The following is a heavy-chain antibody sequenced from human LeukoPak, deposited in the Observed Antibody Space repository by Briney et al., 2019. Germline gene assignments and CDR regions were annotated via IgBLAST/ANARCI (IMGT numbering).Heavy chain of an antibody. CDR3: ASPSGYSSGCFDY. CDR2: ISYDGSNK. J-gene: IGHJ4*02. V-gene: IGHV3-30-3*01. CDR1: GFTFSSYA. Sequence: GGSLRLSCAAAGFTFSSYAMHWVRQAPGKGLEWVAVISYDGSNKYYADSVKGRFTISRDNSKNTLYLQMNSLRAEDTAVHYRASPSGYSSGCFDYWGQGTLVTVSS. D-gene: IGHD6-19*01.